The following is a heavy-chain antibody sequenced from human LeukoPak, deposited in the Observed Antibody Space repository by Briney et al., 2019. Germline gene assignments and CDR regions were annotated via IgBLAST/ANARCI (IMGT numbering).Heavy chain of an antibody. CDR3: VSPNHQYDSGGYYPFLD. D-gene: IGHD3-22*01. CDR1: GYTFTSYD. J-gene: IGHJ4*02. CDR2: MNPKSGNT. V-gene: IGHV1-8*01. Sequence: ASVKVSCKASGYTFTSYDINWVRQATGQGLEWMGWMNPKSGNTGYAQKFQGRITMTRDTSISTAYMELSSLRSEDTAVYYCVSPNHQYDSGGYYPFLDWAQGTLVTVSS.